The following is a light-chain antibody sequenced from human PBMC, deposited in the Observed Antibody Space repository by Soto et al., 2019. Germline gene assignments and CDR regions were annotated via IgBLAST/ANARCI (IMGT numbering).Light chain of an antibody. V-gene: IGLV2-14*01. Sequence: QSALTQPASVSGSPGQSITISCTGTSSDVGGYNYVSWYQQHPGKAPKLMIYEVSNRPSEVSNRFSGSKSGNTASLTISGLQAKDEGNYYCSSYTSGSTLVVFGGGTKVTVL. CDR2: EVS. CDR3: SSYTSGSTLVV. J-gene: IGLJ2*01. CDR1: SSDVGGYNY.